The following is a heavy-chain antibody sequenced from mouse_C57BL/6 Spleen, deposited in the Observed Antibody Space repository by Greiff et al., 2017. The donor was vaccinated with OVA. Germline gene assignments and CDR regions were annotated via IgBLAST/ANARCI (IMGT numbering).Heavy chain of an antibody. CDR1: GYTFTSYW. D-gene: IGHD1-2*01. J-gene: IGHJ4*01. V-gene: IGHV1-55*01. Sequence: QVQLQQSGAELVKPGASVKMSCKASGYTFTSYWITWVKQRPGQGLEWIGDIYPGSGSTNYNEKFKSKATLTVDTSSSTAYMQLSILTSEDSAVYYCARGYDYAMDYWGQGTSVTVSS. CDR2: IYPGSGST. CDR3: ARGYDYAMDY.